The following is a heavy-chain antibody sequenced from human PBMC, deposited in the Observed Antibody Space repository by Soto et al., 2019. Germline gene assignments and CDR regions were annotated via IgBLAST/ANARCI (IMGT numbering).Heavy chain of an antibody. Sequence: GKGLERIGEINHSGSTNYNPSLKSRVTISVDTSKNQFSLKLSSVTAADTAVYYCARGGKIAVAGIIFYYSGMEVRRQGSTVT. D-gene: IGHD6-19*01. J-gene: IGHJ6*02. CDR2: INHSGST. CDR3: ARGGKIAVAGIIFYYSGMEV. V-gene: IGHV4-34*01.